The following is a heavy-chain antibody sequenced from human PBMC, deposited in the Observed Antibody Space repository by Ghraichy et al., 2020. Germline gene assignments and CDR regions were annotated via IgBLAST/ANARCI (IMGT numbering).Heavy chain of an antibody. V-gene: IGHV1-69*06. J-gene: IGHJ4*02. CDR2: IIPTFGTA. D-gene: IGHD1-26*01. Sequence: SVKVSCKASGGTFSTYAINWVRQAPGQGLEWMGGIIPTFGTANYAQKFQDRVTITADKSTSTAYMELSSLRSEDSAMYYCAREKVSGGSYYYWGQGTLVTVSS. CDR1: GGTFSTYA. CDR3: AREKVSGGSYYY.